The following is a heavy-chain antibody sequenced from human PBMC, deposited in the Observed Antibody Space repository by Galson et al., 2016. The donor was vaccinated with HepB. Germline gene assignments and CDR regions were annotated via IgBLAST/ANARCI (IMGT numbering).Heavy chain of an antibody. D-gene: IGHD3-10*01. CDR2: ISGSSSYQ. CDR3: ARVRGYYGSGTYLYKFDL. V-gene: IGHV3-11*06. J-gene: IGHJ4*02. CDR1: GFAFSDYY. Sequence: SLRLSCAASGFAFSDYYMSWIRQAPEKGLEWLSYISGSSSYQDYADAVKGRSTIFRDNAKNSLDLEIDSLRAEDTAVYYCARVRGYYGSGTYLYKFDLWGQGTLVTVSS.